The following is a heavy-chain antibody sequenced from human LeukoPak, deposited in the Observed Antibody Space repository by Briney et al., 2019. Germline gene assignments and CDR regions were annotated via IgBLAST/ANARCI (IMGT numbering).Heavy chain of an antibody. V-gene: IGHV1-2*06. CDR3: ARDLSGYYDSSGYYWSNDY. D-gene: IGHD3-22*01. J-gene: IGHJ4*02. CDR2: INPNTGGT. CDR1: GYMFTGYY. Sequence: ASVKVSCKASGYMFTGYYFHWVRQAPGQGLEWMGRINPNTGGTNYAQKFQGGVALTRDTPISTVYMELSGLRSDDTAVYYCARDLSGYYDSSGYYWSNDYWGQGTLVTVSS.